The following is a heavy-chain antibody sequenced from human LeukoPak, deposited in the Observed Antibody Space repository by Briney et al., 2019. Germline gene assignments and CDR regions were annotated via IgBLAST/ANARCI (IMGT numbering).Heavy chain of an antibody. J-gene: IGHJ4*02. Sequence: ASVKVSCKASGYTFTGYYMHWVRQAPGQGLEWMGWINPNSGGTNYAQKFQGRVTMTRDTSISTAYMELSRLRSDDTAVYYCAREREIYYGSGSAHFDYWGQGTLVTVSS. CDR3: AREREIYYGSGSAHFDY. CDR2: INPNSGGT. CDR1: GYTFTGYY. D-gene: IGHD3-10*01. V-gene: IGHV1-2*02.